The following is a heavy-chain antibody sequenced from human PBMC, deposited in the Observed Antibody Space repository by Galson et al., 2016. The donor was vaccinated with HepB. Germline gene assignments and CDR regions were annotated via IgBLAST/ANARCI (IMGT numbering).Heavy chain of an antibody. Sequence: SLRLSCAASGFTFSSYAMHWVRQAPGKGLEWVAVISFDGSNNIDADSVKGRFTISRDNSKNTLYLQMNSLRAEDTAVYYCARDDDYVWGTYRYTRTVPQYYFDYWGQGTLVTVSS. CDR3: ARDDDYVWGTYRYTRTVPQYYFDY. CDR1: GFTFSSYA. CDR2: ISFDGSNN. V-gene: IGHV3-30-3*01. D-gene: IGHD3-16*02. J-gene: IGHJ4*02.